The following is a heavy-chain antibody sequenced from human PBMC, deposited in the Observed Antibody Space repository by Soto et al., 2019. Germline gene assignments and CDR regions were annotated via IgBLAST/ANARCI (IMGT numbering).Heavy chain of an antibody. CDR1: GGSISSYY. CDR2: IYYSGST. CDR3: ARGSYYYGSGFDY. J-gene: IGHJ4*02. D-gene: IGHD3-10*01. Sequence: QVQLQESGPGLVKPSETLSLTCTVSGGSISSYYWSWIRQPPGKGLEWIGYIYYSGSTNYNPSLKSRVTISVDTSKNQFSLKLSSVTAADTAVYYCARGSYYYGSGFDYWGQGTLVTVSS. V-gene: IGHV4-59*01.